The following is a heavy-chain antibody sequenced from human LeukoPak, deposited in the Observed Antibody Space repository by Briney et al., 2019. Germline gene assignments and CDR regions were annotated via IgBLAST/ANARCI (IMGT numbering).Heavy chain of an antibody. CDR2: IRSKAYGGTT. Sequence: GGSLRLSCTASGFTFGDYAMSWVRQAPGKGLEWVGFIRSKAYGGTTEYAASVKGRFTISRDDSKSIAYLQMNSLKTEDTAVYYCTRSMAVEVGFDYWGQGTLVTVSS. D-gene: IGHD2-15*01. V-gene: IGHV3-49*04. CDR3: TRSMAVEVGFDY. CDR1: GFTFGDYA. J-gene: IGHJ4*02.